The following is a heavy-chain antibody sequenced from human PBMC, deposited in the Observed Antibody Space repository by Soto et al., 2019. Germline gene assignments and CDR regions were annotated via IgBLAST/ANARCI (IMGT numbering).Heavy chain of an antibody. CDR1: GLTFSSYS. J-gene: IGHJ6*03. D-gene: IGHD4-4*01. V-gene: IGHV3-21*01. Sequence: GGSLRLSCAASGLTFSSYSMNWVRQAPGKGLEWVSSISSSSSYIYYADSVKGRFTISRDNAKNSLYLQMNSLRAEDTAVYYCARLITTSSIYYYYYMDVWGKGTTVTVSS. CDR2: ISSSSSYI. CDR3: ARLITTSSIYYYYYMDV.